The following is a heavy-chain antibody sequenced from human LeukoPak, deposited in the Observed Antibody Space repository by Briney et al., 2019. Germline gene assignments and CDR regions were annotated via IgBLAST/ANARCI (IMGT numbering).Heavy chain of an antibody. J-gene: IGHJ4*02. CDR3: AKEGMIRGVIDY. V-gene: IGHV4-61*09. CDR1: GGSISSGSYY. Sequence: SQTLSLTCTVSGGSISSGSYYWTWIRQPAGKGLEWIGHVHTSGSTNYNPSLKSRVTMSIDTSTNQFSLKLNSVTAADTAVYYCAKEGMIRGVIDYWGQGALVTVSS. D-gene: IGHD3-10*01. CDR2: VHTSGST.